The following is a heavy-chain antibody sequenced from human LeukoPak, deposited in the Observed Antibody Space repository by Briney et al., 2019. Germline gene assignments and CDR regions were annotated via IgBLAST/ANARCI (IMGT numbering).Heavy chain of an antibody. CDR1: GGSFSGYY. D-gene: IGHD3-22*01. Sequence: SETLSLTCAVYGGSFSGYYWSWIRQPPGKGLEWIGHIYYSGSTNYNPSLKSRVTISVDTSKNQFSLKMSSVTAADAALYYCARGRIHYDSTGYYYWGQGTLVTVSS. V-gene: IGHV4-59*01. CDR2: IYYSGST. J-gene: IGHJ4*02. CDR3: ARGRIHYDSTGYYY.